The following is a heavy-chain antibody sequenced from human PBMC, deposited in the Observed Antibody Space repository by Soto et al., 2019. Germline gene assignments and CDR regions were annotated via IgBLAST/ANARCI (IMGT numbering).Heavy chain of an antibody. Sequence: PGGSLRLSCAASGFTFSSYAMSWVRQAPGKGLEWVSAISGSGGSTYYADSVKGRFTISRDNSKNKLYLQMNSLRAEDTAVYYCARPISDFWSGYYPLDYWGQGTLVTVSS. V-gene: IGHV3-23*01. CDR2: ISGSGGST. CDR1: GFTFSSYA. CDR3: ARPISDFWSGYYPLDY. D-gene: IGHD3-3*01. J-gene: IGHJ4*02.